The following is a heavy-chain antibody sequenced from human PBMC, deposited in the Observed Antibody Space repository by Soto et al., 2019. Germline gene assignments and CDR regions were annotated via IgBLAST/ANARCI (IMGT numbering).Heavy chain of an antibody. CDR3: AREQSSLSAWFDP. D-gene: IGHD6-6*01. V-gene: IGHV1-46*01. CDR1: GYTFTSYY. J-gene: IGHJ5*02. CDR2: INPVGGTT. Sequence: ASVKVSCKASGYTFTSYYIHWVRQAPGQGLQWMGIINPVGGTTTYARKFQGRVTMTRDTSTTTVYMELNSLRSEDTAVYYCAREQSSLSAWFDPWGQGTLVTV.